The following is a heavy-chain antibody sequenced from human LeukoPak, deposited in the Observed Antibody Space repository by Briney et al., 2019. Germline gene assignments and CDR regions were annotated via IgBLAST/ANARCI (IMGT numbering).Heavy chain of an antibody. V-gene: IGHV3-9*01. Sequence: GGSLRLSCAASGFTFDDYAMHWVRQAPGKGLEWVSGISWNSGSIGYADSVKGRFTISRDNAKNSLYLQMNSLRAEDTALYYCAKDSGYDSSGYYHDAFDIWGQGTMVTVSS. CDR1: GFTFDDYA. J-gene: IGHJ3*02. D-gene: IGHD3-22*01. CDR2: ISWNSGSI. CDR3: AKDSGYDSSGYYHDAFDI.